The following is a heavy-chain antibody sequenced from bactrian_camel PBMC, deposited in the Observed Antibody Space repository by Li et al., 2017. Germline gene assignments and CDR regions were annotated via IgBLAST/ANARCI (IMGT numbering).Heavy chain of an antibody. Sequence: QLVESGGGLVQPGGSLRLSCAASGFTFRNHAMNWVRQAPGKGLEWVSSIYTGGGSTYYADSVKGRFTISQDGGKNTVFLQMNSLKPEDTAIYYCAARRPKFGGGCLDVYGYWGQGTQVTVS. V-gene: IGHV3S40*01. CDR1: GFTFRNHA. CDR3: AARRPKFGGGCLDVYGY. CDR2: IYTGGGST. D-gene: IGHD3*01. J-gene: IGHJ4*01.